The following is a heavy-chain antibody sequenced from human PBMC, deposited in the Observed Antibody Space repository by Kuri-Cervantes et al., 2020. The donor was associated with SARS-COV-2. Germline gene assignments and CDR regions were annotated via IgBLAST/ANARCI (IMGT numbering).Heavy chain of an antibody. D-gene: IGHD4-11*01. V-gene: IGHV5-51*01. CDR1: EYSFSIYW. J-gene: IGHJ4*02. Sequence: GGSLRLSCKGSEYSFSIYWIAWVRQMPGKGLEWMGIIYPGDSDTRYSPSFQGQVTISADKSISTAYLQWSSLKASDTAMYYCARGFGWTTVTTELDYWGQGTLVTVSS. CDR3: ARGFGWTTVTTELDY. CDR2: IYPGDSDT.